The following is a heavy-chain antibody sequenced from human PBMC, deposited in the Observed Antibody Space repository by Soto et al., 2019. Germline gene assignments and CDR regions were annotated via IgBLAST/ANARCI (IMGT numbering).Heavy chain of an antibody. V-gene: IGHV4-61*01. Sequence: NPSETLSLTCSVSGGSLSSDSYYWSWIRQPPGKGLEWIGYIYYSGSTNYNPSLKSRVTISVDTSKNQFSLKLSSVTAADTAVYYCARRGSGYRDAFDIWGQGTMVTVSS. CDR1: GGSLSSDSYY. CDR3: ARRGSGYRDAFDI. CDR2: IYYSGST. D-gene: IGHD5-12*01. J-gene: IGHJ3*02.